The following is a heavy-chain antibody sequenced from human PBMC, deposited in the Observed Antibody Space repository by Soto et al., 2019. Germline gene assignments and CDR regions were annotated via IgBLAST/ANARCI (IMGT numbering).Heavy chain of an antibody. CDR2: IYYSGST. Sequence: QLQLQESGPGLVKPSETLSLTCTVSGGSISSSSYYWGWIRQPPGKGLEWIGSIYYSGSTYYNPSLKSRVTISVDTSKNQFSLKLSSVTAADTAVYYCARQALAADAFDIWGQGTMVTVSS. CDR3: ARQALAADAFDI. D-gene: IGHD6-13*01. J-gene: IGHJ3*02. CDR1: GGSISSSSYY. V-gene: IGHV4-39*01.